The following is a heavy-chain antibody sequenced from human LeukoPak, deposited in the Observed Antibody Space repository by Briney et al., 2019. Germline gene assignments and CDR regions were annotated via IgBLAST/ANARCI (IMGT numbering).Heavy chain of an antibody. D-gene: IGHD3-10*01. CDR2: INHSGST. CDR3: ARGAVLLWFGELLIPPGWFDP. Sequence: SETLCLTCAVYGGSFSGYYWSWIRQPPGKGLEWIGEINHSGSTNYNPSLKSRVTISVDTSKNQFSLKLSSVTAADTAVYYCARGAVLLWFGELLIPPGWFDPWGQGTLVTVSS. CDR1: GGSFSGYY. V-gene: IGHV4-34*01. J-gene: IGHJ5*02.